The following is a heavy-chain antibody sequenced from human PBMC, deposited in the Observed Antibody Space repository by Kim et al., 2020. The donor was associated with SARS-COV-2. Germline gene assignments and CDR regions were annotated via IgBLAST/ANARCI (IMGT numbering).Heavy chain of an antibody. CDR3: AREQLRFSGSFHFDY. V-gene: IGHV4-59*01. CDR2: IYTSGRT. CDR1: GGSINGFH. J-gene: IGHJ4*02. Sequence: SETLSLTCTVSGGSINGFHWSWIRQPPGKGLEWIGYIYTSGRTNYNPSLKSRVPISLDISKNQFSLNLISVTAADTAVYYCAREQLRFSGSFHFDYWGQGTLVTVSS. D-gene: IGHD1-26*01.